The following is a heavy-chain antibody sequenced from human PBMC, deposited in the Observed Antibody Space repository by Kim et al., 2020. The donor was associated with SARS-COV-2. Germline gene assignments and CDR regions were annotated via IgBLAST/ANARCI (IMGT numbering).Heavy chain of an antibody. Sequence: GGSLRLSCAASGFTFSDHYMDWVRQAPGKGLEWVGRIRNKANSYSTEYAASVKGRFTIARDDSKNSLYLQMNRLKTEDTAVYYCARADGSGSYYREWGQGTLVTVSS. CDR2: IRNKANSYST. D-gene: IGHD3-10*01. V-gene: IGHV3-72*01. CDR3: ARADGSGSYYRE. CDR1: GFTFSDHY. J-gene: IGHJ4*02.